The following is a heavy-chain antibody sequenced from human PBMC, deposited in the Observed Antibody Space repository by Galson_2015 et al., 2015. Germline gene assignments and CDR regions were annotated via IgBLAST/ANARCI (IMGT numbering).Heavy chain of an antibody. CDR3: ARGRVLGRHFDY. J-gene: IGHJ4*02. CDR1: GGPMNTHY. V-gene: IGHV4-59*11. Sequence: SETLFLTCTVSGGPMNTHYWSWIRQSPGKGLDWIGYIYYSGSTNYNASLRSRVTISLDTSKNQFSLTLISVTAADTAIYYCARGRVLGRHFDYWGRGTLVTVSS. CDR2: IYYSGST.